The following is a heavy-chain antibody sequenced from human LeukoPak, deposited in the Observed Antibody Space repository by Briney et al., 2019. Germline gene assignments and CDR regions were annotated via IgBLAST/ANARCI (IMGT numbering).Heavy chain of an antibody. CDR1: GFTFSSYS. V-gene: IGHV3-21*01. J-gene: IGHJ4*02. CDR2: SSSSSYI. CDR3: ARGDTAMGYGGYYFDY. D-gene: IGHD5-18*01. Sequence: GGSLRLSCAASGFTFSSYSMNWVRQAPGKGLEWVSSSSSSSYIYYADSVKGRFTISRDNAKNSLYLQRNSLRAEDTAVYYCARGDTAMGYGGYYFDYWGQGTLVTVSS.